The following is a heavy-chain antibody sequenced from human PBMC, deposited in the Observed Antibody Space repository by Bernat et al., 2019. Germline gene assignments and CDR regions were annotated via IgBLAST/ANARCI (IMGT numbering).Heavy chain of an antibody. J-gene: IGHJ6*02. D-gene: IGHD6-13*01. CDR1: GFTFSSYA. CDR3: AKDLVYSSSWHFNYYYYGMDV. V-gene: IGHV3-23*01. Sequence: EVQLLESGGGLVQPGGSLRLSCSASGFTFSSYAISWVRHAPGKGLELVSAISGSGGRTYYADSEKGRFNIARDKTKNTLYLQMNSLGAEETAVYYCAKDLVYSSSWHFNYYYYGMDVWGQGTTVTVSS. CDR2: ISGSGGRT.